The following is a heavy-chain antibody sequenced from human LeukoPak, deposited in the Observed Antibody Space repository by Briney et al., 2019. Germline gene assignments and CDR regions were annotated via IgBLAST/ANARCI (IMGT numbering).Heavy chain of an antibody. CDR1: GYTFTSYD. Sequence: GASVKVSCKASGYTFTSYDINWVRQATGQGLEWMGWMNPNSGNTGYAQKFQGRVTMTRNTSISTAYMELSSLRSEDTAVYYCARGNGASYYDFWSGYYFAPHYYYMDVWGKGTTVTVSS. CDR2: MNPNSGNT. D-gene: IGHD3-3*01. J-gene: IGHJ6*03. V-gene: IGHV1-8*01. CDR3: ARGNGASYYDFWSGYYFAPHYYYMDV.